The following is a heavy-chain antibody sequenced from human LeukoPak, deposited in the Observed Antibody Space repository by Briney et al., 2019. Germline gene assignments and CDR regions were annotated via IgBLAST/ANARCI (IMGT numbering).Heavy chain of an antibody. CDR3: AKAGSIRFDY. J-gene: IGHJ4*02. Sequence: GGSLRLSCAASGFTFSNYAMNWVRQAPGKGLEWVSAISGSGSSTFYADFVKGRFTISRDNSKNTLYLEMNSLRAEDTAVYYCAKAGSIRFDYWGQGTLVTVSS. CDR2: ISGSGSST. D-gene: IGHD1-26*01. CDR1: GFTFSNYA. V-gene: IGHV3-23*01.